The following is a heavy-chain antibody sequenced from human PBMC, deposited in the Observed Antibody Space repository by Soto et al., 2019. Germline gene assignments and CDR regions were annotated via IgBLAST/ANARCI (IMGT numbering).Heavy chain of an antibody. J-gene: IGHJ3*02. D-gene: IGHD2-2*01. CDR1: GFTFSSYW. V-gene: IGHV3-7*01. Sequence: EVQLVESGGGLVQPGGSLRLSCAASGFTFSSYWISWVRQATGKGLEWVANIKQDGSEKYYVDSVKSRFTISRDNAKNLLYLKMNSLRAEDTSVYYCARDPVPLRYCSSTSCYLSYGTFDIWGQGTMVTVSS. CDR2: IKQDGSEK. CDR3: ARDPVPLRYCSSTSCYLSYGTFDI.